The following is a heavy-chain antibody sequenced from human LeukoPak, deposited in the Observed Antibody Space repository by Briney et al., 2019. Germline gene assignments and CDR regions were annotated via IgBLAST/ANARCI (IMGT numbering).Heavy chain of an antibody. D-gene: IGHD2-15*01. CDR1: GFTFGSYA. CDR3: AKGHCSGGSCYFDS. CDR2: ISDSGDSA. J-gene: IGHJ4*02. Sequence: GGSLRLSCAASGFTFGSYAMSWVRQAPGKGLQWVSAISDSGDSAYYADSVKGRFTISRDNSKNTLYLQMNSLRAEDTALYYCAKGHCSGGSCYFDSWGQGTLVTVSS. V-gene: IGHV3-23*01.